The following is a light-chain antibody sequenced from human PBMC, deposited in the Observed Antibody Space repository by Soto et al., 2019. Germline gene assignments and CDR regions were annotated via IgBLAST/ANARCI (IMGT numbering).Light chain of an antibody. Sequence: DIQMTQSPSSLSASVGDRVTITCRASQGIRSDLTWYQQKLGKAPKRLITAASSLRSGVPSRFSGRGAGTDFPLTISGLQPEDLATYYCLQHNSHPFTFGGGTKVEIE. CDR1: QGIRSD. J-gene: IGKJ4*01. CDR3: LQHNSHPFT. V-gene: IGKV1-17*01. CDR2: AAS.